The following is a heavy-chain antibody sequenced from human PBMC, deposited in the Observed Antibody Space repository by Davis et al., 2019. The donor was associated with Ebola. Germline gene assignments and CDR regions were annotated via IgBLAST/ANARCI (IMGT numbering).Heavy chain of an antibody. CDR1: GFTFSSYG. CDR3: AKGDIVVVVAATPTN. D-gene: IGHD2-15*01. V-gene: IGHV3-30*18. CDR2: ISYDGSNK. Sequence: GGSLRLSCAASGFTFSSYGMHWVRQAPGKGLEWVAVISYDGSNKYYADSVKGRFTISRDNSKNTLYLQMNSLRAEDTAVYYCAKGDIVVVVAATPTNWGQGTLVTVSS. J-gene: IGHJ4*02.